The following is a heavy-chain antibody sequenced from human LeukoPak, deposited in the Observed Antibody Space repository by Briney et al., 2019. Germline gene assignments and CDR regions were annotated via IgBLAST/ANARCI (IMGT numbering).Heavy chain of an antibody. CDR3: TRVVTVASSERRPGYYYMDV. D-gene: IGHD1-1*01. CDR1: GFTFSSYS. J-gene: IGHJ6*03. CDR2: ISSSSSYI. V-gene: IGHV3-21*01. Sequence: PGGSLRLSCAASGFTFSSYSMNWVRQAPGKGLEWVSSISSSSSYIYYADSVKGRFTISRDNAKNSLYLQMNSLRAEDTAVYYCTRVVTVASSERRPGYYYMDVWGKGTTVTVSS.